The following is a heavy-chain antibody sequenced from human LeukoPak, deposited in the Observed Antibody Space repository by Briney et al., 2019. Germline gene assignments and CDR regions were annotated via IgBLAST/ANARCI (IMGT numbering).Heavy chain of an antibody. D-gene: IGHD6-6*01. CDR2: IKQDGSEK. V-gene: IGHV3-7*01. CDR1: GFIFSSYW. J-gene: IGHJ4*02. CDR3: ARDGYSSSFYFDY. Sequence: PGGSLRLSCAASGFIFSSYWMSWVRQAPGKGLEWVANIKQDGSEKYYVDSVKGRFTISRDNAKNTLYLQMNSLRAEDTAVYYCARDGYSSSFYFDYWGQGTLVTVSS.